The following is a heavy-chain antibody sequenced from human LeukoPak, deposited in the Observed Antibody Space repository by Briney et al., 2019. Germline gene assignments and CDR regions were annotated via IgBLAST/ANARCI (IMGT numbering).Heavy chain of an antibody. D-gene: IGHD2-15*01. V-gene: IGHV5-51*01. Sequence: KNGESLKISCKGSGYSFTSYWIGGVRQMPGKGLEWMGIIYPDDSNTRYSPSFQGQVTISADKSISTAYLQWSSLKASDTAMYYCARARGILSLSDLWGRGTLVTVSS. J-gene: IGHJ2*01. CDR2: IYPDDSNT. CDR3: ARARGILSLSDL. CDR1: GYSFTSYW.